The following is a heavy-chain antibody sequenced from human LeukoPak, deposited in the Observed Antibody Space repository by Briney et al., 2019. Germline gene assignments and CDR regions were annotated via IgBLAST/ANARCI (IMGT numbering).Heavy chain of an antibody. CDR2: IYPRDSDT. CDR3: ARPMVRGVITSPFDY. V-gene: IGHV5-51*01. Sequence: GASLKISCKGSGYSFTTYWIGWVRQMPGKGLEWMGIIYPRDSDTRYSPSFQGQVTISADKSISTAYLQWTSLKASDTAMYYCARPMVRGVITSPFDYWGQGTLVTVSS. D-gene: IGHD3-10*01. CDR1: GYSFTTYW. J-gene: IGHJ4*02.